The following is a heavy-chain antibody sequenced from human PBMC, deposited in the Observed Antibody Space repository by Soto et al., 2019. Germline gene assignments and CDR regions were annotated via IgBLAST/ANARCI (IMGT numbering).Heavy chain of an antibody. CDR3: ARGDCAKAFDI. D-gene: IGHD2-21*02. J-gene: IGHJ3*02. Sequence: QVQLQESGPGLVKPSDTLSLICAVSGYSISSSNWWGWIRQPPGKGLEWIGNIYYSGSAYYNPSLKSRVTMSVDTSKNQFSLKLTSVTAVDTAVYYRARGDCAKAFDIWGQGTTVTVSS. V-gene: IGHV4-28*03. CDR2: IYYSGSA. CDR1: GYSISSSNW.